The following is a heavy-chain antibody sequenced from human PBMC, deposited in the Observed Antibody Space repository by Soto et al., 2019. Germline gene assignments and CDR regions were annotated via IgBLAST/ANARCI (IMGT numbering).Heavy chain of an antibody. V-gene: IGHV4-34*01. CDR1: VGSCSGYY. Sequence: SETLSLTCAVYVGSCSGYYWSWIRQPPGKGLEWIGEINHSGSTNYNPSLKSRVTISVDTSKNQFSLKLSSVTAADTAVYYCARAIVVVPAAYYGMDVWGQGTTVTVS. CDR3: ARAIVVVPAAYYGMDV. CDR2: INHSGST. D-gene: IGHD2-2*01. J-gene: IGHJ6*02.